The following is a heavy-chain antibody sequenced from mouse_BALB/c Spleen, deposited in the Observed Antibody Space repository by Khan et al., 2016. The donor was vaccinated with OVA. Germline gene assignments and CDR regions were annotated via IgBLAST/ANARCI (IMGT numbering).Heavy chain of an antibody. CDR3: FRSGYEPFAF. CDR2: FFPNSGGS. J-gene: IGHJ3*01. CDR1: GYTFTDYN. D-gene: IGHD3-1*01. Sequence: VQLQQSGPEVVKPGASVQISCKASGYTFTDYNMDWVKQSHGKSLEWIGYFFPNSGGSGYNQKFKTKATLTVDISSSLAYMDLHSLASEDSVILYCFRSGYEPFAFRCQGPLIAVSA. V-gene: IGHV1S29*02.